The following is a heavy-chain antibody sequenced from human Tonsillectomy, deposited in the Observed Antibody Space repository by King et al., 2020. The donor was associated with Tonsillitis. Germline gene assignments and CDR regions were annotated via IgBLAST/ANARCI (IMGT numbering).Heavy chain of an antibody. CDR2: ISGSGGST. CDR1: GFTFSSYA. D-gene: IGHD6-19*01. V-gene: IGHV3-23*04. CDR3: AKDRGSGWFYYYYYGMDV. Sequence: VQLVESGGGLVQPGGSLRLSCAASGFTFSSYAMSWVRQAPGKGLEWVSAISGSGGSTYYADSVKGRFTISRDNSKNTLYLQMNSLRAEDTAVYYCAKDRGSGWFYYYYYGMDVWGQGTTVTVSS. J-gene: IGHJ6*02.